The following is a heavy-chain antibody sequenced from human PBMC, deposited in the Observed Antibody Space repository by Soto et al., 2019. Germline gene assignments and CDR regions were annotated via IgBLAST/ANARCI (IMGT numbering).Heavy chain of an antibody. J-gene: IGHJ4*02. CDR1: GGTFSSSA. D-gene: IGHD3-22*01. CDR3: ARDGTLYDSSGYYYLY. Sequence: QVQLVQSGAEVKKPGSSVKVPCKASGGTFSSSAISWVRQAPGQGLEWMGGIIPIFGTANYAQKFQGRVTITADESTRTAYMELSSLRSEDTAVYYCARDGTLYDSSGYYYLYWGQGTLVTVSS. CDR2: IIPIFGTA. V-gene: IGHV1-69*01.